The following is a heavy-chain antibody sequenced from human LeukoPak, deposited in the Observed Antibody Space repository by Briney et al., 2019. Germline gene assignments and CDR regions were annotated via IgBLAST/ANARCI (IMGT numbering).Heavy chain of an antibody. CDR2: IKNDGKIT. J-gene: IGHJ1*01. D-gene: IGHD3-3*01. CDR3: LLIILGGSSQH. V-gene: IGHV3-74*01. CDR1: GFTFSSYW. Sequence: GGSLRLSCAASGFTFSSYWMHWVRQAPGKGLVWVSRIKNDGKITTYADSVKGRFTTSRDNAKNTFYLQMNSLRVEDTAVYYCLLIILGGSSQHWGQGTLVTVSS.